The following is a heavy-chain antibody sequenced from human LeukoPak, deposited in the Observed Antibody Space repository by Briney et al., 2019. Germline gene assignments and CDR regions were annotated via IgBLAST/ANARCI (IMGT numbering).Heavy chain of an antibody. CDR2: IGTAGDT. CDR1: GFTFNSYD. J-gene: IGHJ3*02. D-gene: IGHD3-16*01. V-gene: IGHV3-13*01. CDR3: ARVGADWVNAFDS. Sequence: GGSLSFSCAASGFTFNSYDMHWVRQATGKGLEWVLTIGTAGDTYYPGSVKGRFTISRENAKNSLYLQMNSLKAGDTAVYYCARVGADWVNAFDSSGQGTMVTVSS.